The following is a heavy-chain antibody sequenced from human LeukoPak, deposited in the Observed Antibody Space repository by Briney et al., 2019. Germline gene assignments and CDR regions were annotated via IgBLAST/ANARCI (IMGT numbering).Heavy chain of an antibody. Sequence: GGSLRLSCAATGFTFSTYWMSWVRQAPGKGLEWVANIKQDGSEKYYVDSVKGRFTISRDNAKNSLYLQMNSLRAEDTAVYYCASDVYYYDSRYYYYMDVWGKGTTVTVSS. CDR1: GFTFSTYW. CDR3: ASDVYYYDSRYYYYMDV. V-gene: IGHV3-7*01. CDR2: IKQDGSEK. J-gene: IGHJ6*03. D-gene: IGHD3-22*01.